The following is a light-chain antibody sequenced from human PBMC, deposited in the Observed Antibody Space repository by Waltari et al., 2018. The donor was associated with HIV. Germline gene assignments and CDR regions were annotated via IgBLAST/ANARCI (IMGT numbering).Light chain of an antibody. V-gene: IGLV1-44*01. J-gene: IGLJ3*02. CDR1: SSNIAANT. CDR3: AAWDDGVNGWV. Sequence: QSVLTQSPSASGTPGQRVTISCSGSSSNIAANTVSWYQQFSGTAPKLLIHSNNQRPPGVTYRFSGTKSGTAASLAIRGLQSEDEADYYCAAWDDGVNGWVFGGGTKLTVL. CDR2: SNN.